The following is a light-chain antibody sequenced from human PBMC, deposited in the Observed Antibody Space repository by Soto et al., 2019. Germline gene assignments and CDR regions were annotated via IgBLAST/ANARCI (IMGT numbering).Light chain of an antibody. CDR3: TSYTSRSALYV. V-gene: IGLV2-14*01. Sequence: LTQPASVSGSPGQSITISCTGTSSDVGAYNYVSWYQHNAGKAPKLMIYEVRKRPSGVSNRFSGSKSGNTASLTISGLQPEDEADYYCTSYTSRSALYVFGTGTKVTVL. CDR1: SSDVGAYNY. J-gene: IGLJ1*01. CDR2: EVR.